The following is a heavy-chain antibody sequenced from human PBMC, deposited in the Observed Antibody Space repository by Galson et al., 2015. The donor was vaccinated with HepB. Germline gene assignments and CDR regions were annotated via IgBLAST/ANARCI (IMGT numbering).Heavy chain of an antibody. D-gene: IGHD3-22*01. V-gene: IGHV2-70*01. Sequence: PALVKPTQTLTLTCSFSGFSLSTSGMCVSWLRQPPGKALEWLALIDWDGDKYYRTSLETKLTISKDTSKNQVVLTMTNMDPADTATYYCTWMGRTYESNGYYFPYFDQWGQGTLVTVS. CDR3: TWMGRTYESNGYYFPYFDQ. J-gene: IGHJ4*02. CDR2: IDWDGDK. CDR1: GFSLSTSGMC.